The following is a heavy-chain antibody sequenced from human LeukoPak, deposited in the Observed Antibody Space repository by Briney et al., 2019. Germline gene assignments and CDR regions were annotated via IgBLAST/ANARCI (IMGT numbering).Heavy chain of an antibody. CDR2: IYTSGST. Sequence: PSGTLSLTCSVSGGSITSYYWSWIRQAAGKGLEWIGRIYTSGSTAYNPSLKSRVTMSVDTSKNQFSLKLYSVTAADTAVYYCARSGGSGTYYDGSFDYWGQGTLVTVSS. CDR1: GGSITSYY. D-gene: IGHD1-26*01. CDR3: ARSGGSGTYYDGSFDY. V-gene: IGHV4-4*07. J-gene: IGHJ4*02.